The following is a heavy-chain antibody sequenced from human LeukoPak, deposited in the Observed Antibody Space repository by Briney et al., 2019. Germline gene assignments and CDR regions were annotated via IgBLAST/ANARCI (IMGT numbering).Heavy chain of an antibody. CDR1: GFSFSDNY. J-gene: IGHJ4*02. V-gene: IGHV3-11*04. CDR3: LRGDRRDY. CDR2: ISGDGYDI. Sequence: PGGSLRLSCATSGFSFSDNYMSWIRQAPGKGLQWLSYISGDGYDINYADSVKGRFTVARDNAKDSLYLQMNSLRVEDTAVYYCLRGDRRDYWGQGTLVTVSS.